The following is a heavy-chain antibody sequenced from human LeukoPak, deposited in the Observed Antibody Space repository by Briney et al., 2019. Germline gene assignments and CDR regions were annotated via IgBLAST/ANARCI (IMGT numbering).Heavy chain of an antibody. CDR1: GDSISSRDYY. Sequence: PSETLSLTCTVSGDSISSRDYYWSWIRQPPGKGLEWIGYIYYSGSTNYNPSLKSRVTISVDTSKNQFSLKLSSVTAADTAVYYCARGDPYDFWSGHNYYYMDVWGKGTTVTVSS. V-gene: IGHV4-61*08. CDR3: ARGDPYDFWSGHNYYYMDV. J-gene: IGHJ6*03. D-gene: IGHD3-3*01. CDR2: IYYSGST.